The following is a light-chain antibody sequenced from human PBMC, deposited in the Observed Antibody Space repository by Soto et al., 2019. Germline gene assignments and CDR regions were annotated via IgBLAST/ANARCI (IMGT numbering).Light chain of an antibody. CDR3: AAWDDSLNVRV. J-gene: IGLJ3*02. CDR1: SSNIGSHT. V-gene: IGLV1-44*01. CDR2: NNN. Sequence: QSVLAQPPSASGTPGQRVTISCAGSSSNIGSHTVNWYQQLPGTAPKLLIYNNNQRPSGVPDRFSGSKSGTSASLAISGLQSEDEADYYCAAWDDSLNVRVFGGGTKVTVL.